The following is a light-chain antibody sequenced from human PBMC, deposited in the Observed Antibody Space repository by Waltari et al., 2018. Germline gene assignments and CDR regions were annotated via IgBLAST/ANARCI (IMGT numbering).Light chain of an antibody. V-gene: IGKV3-20*01. CDR3: QHYGTSPRAT. CDR1: QTVTSDY. Sequence: DIVLTQAPGTLSLSRGERATLSCRASQTVTSDYLAWYQKKPGQPPGLLIYAVATRATGIPDRFSGSGSGTDFSLTISRLEPEDFAVYYCQHYGTSPRATFGPGTRVDVK. J-gene: IGKJ3*01. CDR2: AVA.